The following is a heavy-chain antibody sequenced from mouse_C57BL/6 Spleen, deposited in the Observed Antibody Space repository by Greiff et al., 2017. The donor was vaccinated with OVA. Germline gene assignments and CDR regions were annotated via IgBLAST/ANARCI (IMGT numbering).Heavy chain of an antibody. CDR1: GYTFTSSW. Sequence: QVQLQQPGAELVKPGASVKLSCKASGYTFTSSWMPWVKQRPGPGLEWIGMIHPNSGSTNYNEKFKSKATLTVDKSSSTAYMQLSSLTSEDSAVYYCARTLYDYGAMDYWGQGTSVTVSS. CDR2: IHPNSGST. CDR3: ARTLYDYGAMDY. V-gene: IGHV1-64*01. J-gene: IGHJ4*01. D-gene: IGHD2-4*01.